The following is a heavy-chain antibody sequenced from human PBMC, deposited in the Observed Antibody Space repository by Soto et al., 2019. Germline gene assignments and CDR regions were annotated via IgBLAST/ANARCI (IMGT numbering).Heavy chain of an antibody. V-gene: IGHV4-39*01. CDR3: APLWFGEADY. CDR2: IYYSGST. Sequence: QLQLQESGPGLLKPSETLSLTCTVSGGSMSTSYYWGWIRQPPGKGLEWIGSIYYSGSTYYNPSLKSRLTISVDTSKNQFCLKLTSVTAADTSVYYCAPLWFGEADYWGQGTLVTVSS. CDR1: GGSMSTSYY. D-gene: IGHD3-10*01. J-gene: IGHJ4*02.